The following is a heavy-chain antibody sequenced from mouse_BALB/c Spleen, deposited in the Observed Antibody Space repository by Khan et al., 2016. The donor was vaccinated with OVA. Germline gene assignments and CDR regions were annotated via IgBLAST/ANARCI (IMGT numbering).Heavy chain of an antibody. CDR2: INPKNGGT. CDR3: ARDAGRY. D-gene: IGHD3-3*01. CDR1: GYTFPEYT. Sequence: VQLKHSGPELVKPGASVKISCKTSGYTFPEYTVHWVKQSLGKSLDWIGVINPKNGGTAYNQKFKGKATLTVDKSSSTAYMEFRSLTSDDSAVCYCARDAGRYWGQGTSVTVAS. J-gene: IGHJ4*01. V-gene: IGHV1-18*01.